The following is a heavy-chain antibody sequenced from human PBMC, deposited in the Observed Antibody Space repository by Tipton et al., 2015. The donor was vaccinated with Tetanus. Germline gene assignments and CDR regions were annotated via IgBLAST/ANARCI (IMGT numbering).Heavy chain of an antibody. CDR1: GGSFSAYY. CDR3: ARGGSYSYGPRGFDL. D-gene: IGHD5-18*01. Sequence: TLFLTCAVYGGSFSAYYWSWIRQSPGKGLEWIGKINHSGSTTYSPSFKSRVTISVDTPKNQFSLKLTSLTVADTAVYYCARGGSYSYGPRGFDLWGRGTLVTVSS. V-gene: IGHV4-34*01. CDR2: INHSGST. J-gene: IGHJ2*01.